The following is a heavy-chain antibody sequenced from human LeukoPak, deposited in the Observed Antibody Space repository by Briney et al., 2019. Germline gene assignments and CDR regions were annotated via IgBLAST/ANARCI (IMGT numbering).Heavy chain of an antibody. Sequence: GRSLRLSCAASGFTFSSYGMHWVRQAPGKGLERVAVISYDGSNKYYADSVKGRFTISRDNSKNTLYLQMNSLRAEDTAVYYCAKIVGVVVAAKSLDAFDIWGQGTMVTVSS. J-gene: IGHJ3*02. CDR1: GFTFSSYG. D-gene: IGHD2-15*01. CDR2: ISYDGSNK. V-gene: IGHV3-30*18. CDR3: AKIVGVVVAAKSLDAFDI.